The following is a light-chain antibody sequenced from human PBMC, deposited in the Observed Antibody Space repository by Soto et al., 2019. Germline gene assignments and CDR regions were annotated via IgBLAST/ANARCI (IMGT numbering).Light chain of an antibody. CDR1: QGVSRK. J-gene: IGKJ4*01. V-gene: IGKV3D-11*03. Sequence: EIVMTQSPATLSVAKGERVTFSCRASQGVSRKLALYQHKPGQAPRLLIYDASNRATGVPARFSGSGPGTDFTLTISSLEPEDFAVYCWQRRSICLTFDGGTKVDIK. CDR3: QRRSICLT. CDR2: DAS.